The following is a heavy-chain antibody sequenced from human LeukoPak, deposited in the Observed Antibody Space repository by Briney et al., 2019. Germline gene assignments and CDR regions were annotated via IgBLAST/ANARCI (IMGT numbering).Heavy chain of an antibody. CDR1: GFTFSDYY. CDR2: IRSSGSTI. D-gene: IGHD6-19*01. Sequence: TGGSLRLSCAASGFTFSDYYMSWIRQAPGKGLEWVSYIRSSGSTIYYADSVKGRFTISRDNAKNSLYLQMNSLRAEDTAVYYCARDSSGWYGSDYRYFDYWGQGTLVTVSS. V-gene: IGHV3-11*04. J-gene: IGHJ4*02. CDR3: ARDSSGWYGSDYRYFDY.